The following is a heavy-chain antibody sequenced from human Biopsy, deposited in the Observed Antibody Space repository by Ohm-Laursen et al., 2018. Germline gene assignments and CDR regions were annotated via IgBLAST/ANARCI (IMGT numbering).Heavy chain of an antibody. CDR3: ARADPPLFYYGSGSSNWFDP. D-gene: IGHD3-10*01. Sequence: ASVKVSCKTSGCTFTSYEINWVRQATGQGLEWMGWMNPDSGNPGYAQNFQGRVTMTRNTSISTAYMELSSLRSEDTAVYFCARADPPLFYYGSGSSNWFDPWGQGTLVTVSS. CDR2: MNPDSGNP. V-gene: IGHV1-8*01. J-gene: IGHJ5*02. CDR1: GCTFTSYE.